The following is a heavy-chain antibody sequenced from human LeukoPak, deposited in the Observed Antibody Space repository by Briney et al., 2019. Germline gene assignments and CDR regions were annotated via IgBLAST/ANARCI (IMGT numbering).Heavy chain of an antibody. V-gene: IGHV4-39*01. D-gene: IGHD3-10*01. CDR2: IHYSGNT. J-gene: IGHJ5*02. CDR3: ARVTTLLLWFGELLNWFDP. CDR1: GGSTSSNNYY. Sequence: SETLSLTCTVSGGSTSSNNYYWGWIRQPPGKGLEWIGGIHYSGNTYYNPSLKSRVTISIDTSKNQFSLKLSSVTAADTAVYYCARVTTLLLWFGELLNWFDPWGQGTLVTVSS.